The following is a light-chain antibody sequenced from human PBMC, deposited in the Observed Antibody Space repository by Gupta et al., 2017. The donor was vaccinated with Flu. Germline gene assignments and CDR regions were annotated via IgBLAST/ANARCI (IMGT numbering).Light chain of an antibody. CDR2: TAS. J-gene: IGKJ2*01. Sequence: ATLSVAPGERATLSCRASQSIRSHLAWYQQKPGQAPRLLIHTASTRATGITDRFSGSGSGTDFTLTISGRQSEDFAVYYCQHYENWPPYTFGQGTKLEIK. CDR1: QSIRSH. V-gene: IGKV3-15*01. CDR3: QHYENWPPYT.